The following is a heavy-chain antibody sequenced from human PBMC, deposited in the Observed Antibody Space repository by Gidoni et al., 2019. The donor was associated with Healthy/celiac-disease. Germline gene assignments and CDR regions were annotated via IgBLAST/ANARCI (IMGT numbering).Heavy chain of an antibody. CDR2: IIPIFGTA. Sequence: QVQLVQSGAEVKKPGSSVKVSCKASGGTFSSYAISWVRQAPGQGLEWMGGIIPIFGTANYAQKFQGRVTITADESTSTAYMELSSLRSEDTAVYYCARDRVGYCSGGSCYGVWSGYYYYGMDVWGQGTTVTVSS. V-gene: IGHV1-69*01. CDR3: ARDRVGYCSGGSCYGVWSGYYYYGMDV. CDR1: GGTFSSYA. J-gene: IGHJ6*02. D-gene: IGHD2-15*01.